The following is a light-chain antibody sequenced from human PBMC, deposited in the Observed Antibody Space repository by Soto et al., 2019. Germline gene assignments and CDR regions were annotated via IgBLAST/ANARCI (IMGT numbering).Light chain of an antibody. CDR2: DVT. CDR3: ASYTSGTSWV. V-gene: IGLV2-14*03. Sequence: QSALTQPASVSGSPGQSITISCTGTSSDVGGYTYVSWYQHHPGKAPKLMIYDVTNRPSGVSNRFSGSKSGNTASLTISGLQAEDEDDYYCASYTSGTSWVFGGGTKLTVL. J-gene: IGLJ3*02. CDR1: SSDVGGYTY.